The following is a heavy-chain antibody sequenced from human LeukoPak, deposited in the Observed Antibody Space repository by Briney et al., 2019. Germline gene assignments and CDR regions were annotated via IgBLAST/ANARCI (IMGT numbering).Heavy chain of an antibody. J-gene: IGHJ4*02. D-gene: IGHD1/OR15-1a*01. CDR2: ISSSSSYV. Sequence: PGGSLRLSCAASGFTFSSYSMNWVRQAPGKGLEWVSSISSSSSYVYYADSVRGRFSISRDNAKNTVYLQMNSLRVEDTAVYYCAKDWFATTDYWGQGILVTVSS. CDR3: AKDWFATTDY. CDR1: GFTFSSYS. V-gene: IGHV3-21*01.